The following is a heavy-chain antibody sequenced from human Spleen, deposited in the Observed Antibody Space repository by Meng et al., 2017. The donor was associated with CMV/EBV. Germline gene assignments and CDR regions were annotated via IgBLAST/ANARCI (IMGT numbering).Heavy chain of an antibody. Sequence: SETLSLTCTVSGGSISTYYWYWIRQPPGKGLEWIGYVYYSGTTNYNPSLKSRVTISVDTSKNQFSLKLSSVTAVDTAVYYCARGLGGSYGWFDPWGQGTLVTVSS. J-gene: IGHJ5*02. V-gene: IGHV4-59*01. CDR1: GGSISTYY. D-gene: IGHD1-26*01. CDR2: VYYSGTT. CDR3: ARGLGGSYGWFDP.